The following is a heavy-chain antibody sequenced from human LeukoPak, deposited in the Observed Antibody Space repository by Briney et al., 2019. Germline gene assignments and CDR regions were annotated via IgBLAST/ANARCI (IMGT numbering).Heavy chain of an antibody. CDR1: GGSISSSSYY. D-gene: IGHD4-17*01. V-gene: IGHV4-39*01. Sequence: SETVSLTCTVSGGSISSSSYYWGWIRQPPGKGLEWIGSIYYSGSTYYNPSLKSRVTISVDTSKNQFSLKLSSVTAADTAVYYCARRGHDYGDYYFDYWGQGTLVTVSS. CDR2: IYYSGST. J-gene: IGHJ4*02. CDR3: ARRGHDYGDYYFDY.